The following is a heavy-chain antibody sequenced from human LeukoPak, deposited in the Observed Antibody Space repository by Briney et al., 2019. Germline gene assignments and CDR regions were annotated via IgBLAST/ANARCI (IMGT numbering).Heavy chain of an antibody. Sequence: SETLSLTCTVSGGSVSSGSYYWSWIRQPPGKGLEWIGYIYYSGSTNYNPSLKSRVTISVDTSKNQFSLKLSSVTAADTAVYYCARAPSSYGWDWGQGTLVTVSS. V-gene: IGHV4-61*01. J-gene: IGHJ4*02. CDR1: GGSVSSGSYY. CDR2: IYYSGST. D-gene: IGHD5-18*01. CDR3: ARAPSSYGWD.